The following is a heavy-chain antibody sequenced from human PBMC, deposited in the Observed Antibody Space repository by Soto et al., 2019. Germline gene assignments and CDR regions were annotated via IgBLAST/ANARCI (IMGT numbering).Heavy chain of an antibody. CDR2: ISYDGSNK. Sequence: GGSLRLSCAASGFTFSSYGMHWVRQAPGKGLEWVAVISYDGSNKHYAESVKGRFTISRDNSKNTLYLQMNSLRAEDTAVYYCAKGYPYCSGGSCYPRAIDDWGQGT. D-gene: IGHD2-15*01. J-gene: IGHJ4*02. V-gene: IGHV3-30*18. CDR3: AKGYPYCSGGSCYPRAIDD. CDR1: GFTFSSYG.